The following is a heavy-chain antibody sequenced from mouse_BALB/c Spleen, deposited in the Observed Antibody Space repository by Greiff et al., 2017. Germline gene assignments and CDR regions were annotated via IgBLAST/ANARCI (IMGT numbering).Heavy chain of an antibody. CDR1: GYTFTDYA. V-gene: IGHV1S137*01. CDR3: ARGYDAYFDY. Sequence: QVQLQQSGAELVRPGVSVKISCKGSGYTFTDYAMHWVKQSHAKSLEWIGVISTYYGDASYNQKFKGKATMTVDKSSSTAYMELARLTSEDSAIYYCARGYDAYFDYWGQGTTLTVSS. D-gene: IGHD2-14*01. J-gene: IGHJ2*01. CDR2: ISTYYGDA.